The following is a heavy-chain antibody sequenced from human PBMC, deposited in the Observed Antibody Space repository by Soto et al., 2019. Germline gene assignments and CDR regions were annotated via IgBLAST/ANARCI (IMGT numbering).Heavy chain of an antibody. D-gene: IGHD3-22*01. CDR2: MNPNSGNT. V-gene: IGHV1-8*01. CDR1: GYTFTSYD. J-gene: IGHJ5*02. CDR3: ARGFWEVVVIENWFDP. Sequence: GASVKVSCKASGYTFTSYDINWVRQATGQGLEWMGWMNPNSGNTGYAQKFQGRVTMTRNTSISTAYMELSSLRSEDTAVYYCARGFWEVVVIENWFDPWGQGTLVTVSS.